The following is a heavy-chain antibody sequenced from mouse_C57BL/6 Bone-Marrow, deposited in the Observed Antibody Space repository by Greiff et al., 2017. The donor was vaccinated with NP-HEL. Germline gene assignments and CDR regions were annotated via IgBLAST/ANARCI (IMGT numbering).Heavy chain of an antibody. Sequence: VQLHQSGPELVKPGASVKISCKASGYTFTDYYMTWVKQSHGKSLEWIGNITPNNGGPSHNKKFKGKATLTVNKSSSTAFMELRSLSSEDYAVYYCARLTGTGYYAMDYWGQGTSVTVSS. D-gene: IGHD4-1*01. CDR1: GYTFTDYY. V-gene: IGHV1-26*01. J-gene: IGHJ4*01. CDR2: ITPNNGGP. CDR3: ARLTGTGYYAMDY.